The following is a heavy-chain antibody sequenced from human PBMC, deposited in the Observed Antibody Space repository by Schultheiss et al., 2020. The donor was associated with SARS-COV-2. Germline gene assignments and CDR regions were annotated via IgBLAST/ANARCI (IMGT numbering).Heavy chain of an antibody. D-gene: IGHD2-2*01. Sequence: SETLSLTCAVSGGSISSSNWWSWVRQPPGKGLEWIGEIYHSGSTNYNPSLKSRVTISVDKSKNQFSLKLSSVTAADTAVYYCARWGCSSTSCYYSLRHRGSRAFDIWGQGTVVTVSS. CDR1: GGSISSSNW. V-gene: IGHV4-4*02. CDR3: ARWGCSSTSCYYSLRHRGSRAFDI. J-gene: IGHJ3*02. CDR2: IYHSGST.